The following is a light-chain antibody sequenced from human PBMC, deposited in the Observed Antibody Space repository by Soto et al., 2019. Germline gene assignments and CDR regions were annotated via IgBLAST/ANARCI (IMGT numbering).Light chain of an antibody. CDR3: QQASSFPRT. V-gene: IGKV1-12*01. Sequence: DIQMTQSPSSVSASVGDEVTITCRASQGINSWLAWYQQKPGTAPKLLISAASNLHSGVPLRFSGSGSGTDFTLTISSLQPEDFATYYCQQASSFPRTFGQGTKVEIK. J-gene: IGKJ1*01. CDR1: QGINSW. CDR2: AAS.